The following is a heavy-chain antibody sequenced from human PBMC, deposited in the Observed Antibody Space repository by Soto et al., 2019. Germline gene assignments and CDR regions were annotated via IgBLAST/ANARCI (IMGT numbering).Heavy chain of an antibody. CDR1: GYTFTGYG. J-gene: IGHJ5*02. CDR3: ARHNSQWPNWFDP. Sequence: ASVKVSCKASGYTFTGYGFSCVRQAPGQGLEWMGWISAYDGSTNYAQKFQGRVTMTTDTSTSTAYMELKSLRSDDTAVYYCARHNSQWPNWFDPWGQGTLVTVSS. D-gene: IGHD1-1*01. CDR2: ISAYDGST. V-gene: IGHV1-18*01.